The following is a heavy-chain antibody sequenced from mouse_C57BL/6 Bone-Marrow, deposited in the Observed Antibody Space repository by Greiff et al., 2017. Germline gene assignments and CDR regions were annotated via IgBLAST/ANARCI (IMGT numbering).Heavy chain of an antibody. J-gene: IGHJ4*01. CDR3: TLYYGNSYAMDY. CDR1: GFNIKDDY. Sequence: EVQLQQSGAELVRPGASVKLSCTASGFNIKDDYMHWVKQRPEQGLEWIGWIDPENGDTEYASKFQGKATITADTSSNTAYLQLSSLTSEDTAVYYCTLYYGNSYAMDYWGQGTSVTVSP. D-gene: IGHD2-1*01. CDR2: IDPENGDT. V-gene: IGHV14-4*01.